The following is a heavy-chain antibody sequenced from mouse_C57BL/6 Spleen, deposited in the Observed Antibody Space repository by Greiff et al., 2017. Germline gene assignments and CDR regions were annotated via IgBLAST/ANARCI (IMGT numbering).Heavy chain of an antibody. D-gene: IGHD1-1*01. CDR3: APSNYYGSSYFDY. CDR1: GFNIKDYY. CDR2: IDPEGGET. V-gene: IGHV14-2*01. J-gene: IGHJ2*01. Sequence: DVQLQQSGAELVKPGASVKLSCTASGFNIKDYYMHWVKQRTEQGLEWIGRIDPEGGETKYAPKFQGKATITADTTSNTAYLQLSSLTSEDTAVYYCAPSNYYGSSYFDYWGQGTTLTVSS.